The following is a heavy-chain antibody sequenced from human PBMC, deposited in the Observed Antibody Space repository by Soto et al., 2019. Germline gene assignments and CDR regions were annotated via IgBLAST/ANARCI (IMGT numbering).Heavy chain of an antibody. CDR1: VFTFSTYG. CDR3: ARARGYTYGPPTY. V-gene: IGHV3-33*01. CDR2: IWYDGSLK. J-gene: IGHJ4*02. D-gene: IGHD5-18*01. Sequence: GVLRLSGAASVFTFSTYGMHWVRQAPGKGLEWVAVIWYDGSLKYYADSVKGRFTISRDNSKNTLYLQINSLRAEDTAVYYCARARGYTYGPPTYWGQGTLVTVSS.